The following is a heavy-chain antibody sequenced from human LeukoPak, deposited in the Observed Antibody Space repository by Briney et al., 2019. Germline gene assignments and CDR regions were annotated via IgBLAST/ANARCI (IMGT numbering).Heavy chain of an antibody. Sequence: GASVTVSCKASGYTFTGYYMHWVRQAPGQGVEWMGWINPNSGGTNYAQKFQGRVTMTRDTSISTAYMELSRLRSDDTAVYYCASSGYDFWSGYYDYWGQGTLVTVSS. CDR1: GYTFTGYY. J-gene: IGHJ4*02. V-gene: IGHV1-2*02. D-gene: IGHD3-3*01. CDR2: INPNSGGT. CDR3: ASSGYDFWSGYYDY.